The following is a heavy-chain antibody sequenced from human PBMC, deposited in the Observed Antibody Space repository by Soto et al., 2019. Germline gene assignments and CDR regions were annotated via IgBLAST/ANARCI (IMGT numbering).Heavy chain of an antibody. J-gene: IGHJ6*03. D-gene: IGHD2-2*02. V-gene: IGHV3-23*01. CDR2: ISGSGGST. CDR3: AKGLRYCSSTSCYKVAPYYYYYMDV. Sequence: GGSLRLSCAASGFTFSSYAMSWVRQAPGKGLEWVSAISGSGGSTYYADSVKGRFTISRDNSKNTLYLQMNSLRAEDTAVYYCAKGLRYCSSTSCYKVAPYYYYYMDVWGKGTTVTVSS. CDR1: GFTFSSYA.